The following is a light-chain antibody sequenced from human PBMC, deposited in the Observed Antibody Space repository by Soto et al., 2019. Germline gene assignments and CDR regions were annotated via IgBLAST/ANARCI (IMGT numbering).Light chain of an antibody. J-gene: IGKJ4*01. V-gene: IGKV3-20*01. CDR3: QQYCSSPPT. CDR1: QSVSSSY. CDR2: GAS. Sequence: EIVLTQSPGTLYLSPGERATLSCRASQSVSSSYLAWYQQKPGQAPRLLIYGASSRATGIPDRFSGSGSGTDFTLTISRLEPEDFAVYYCQQYCSSPPTFGGGTKVEIK.